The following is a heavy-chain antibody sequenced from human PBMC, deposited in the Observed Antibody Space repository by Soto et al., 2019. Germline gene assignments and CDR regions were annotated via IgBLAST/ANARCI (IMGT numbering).Heavy chain of an antibody. CDR2: IYYSGST. Sequence: SETLSLTCTVSGGSISSYYWSWIRQPPGKGLEWIGNIYYSGSTNYNPSLKSRVTISMDTSKNQFSLKLTSVIAADTAVYYCGRELWGWLPDHWGQGTLVTVSS. V-gene: IGHV4-59*01. CDR1: GGSISSYY. J-gene: IGHJ5*02. CDR3: GRELWGWLPDH. D-gene: IGHD3-16*01.